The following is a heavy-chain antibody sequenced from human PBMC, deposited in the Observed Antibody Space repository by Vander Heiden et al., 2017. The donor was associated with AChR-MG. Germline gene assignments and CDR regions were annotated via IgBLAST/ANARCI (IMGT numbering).Heavy chain of an antibody. CDR2: INTDGSST. CDR3: ARSSTVVPAAMRF. V-gene: IGHV3-74*01. CDR1: GCTFSSDW. D-gene: IGHD2-2*01. Sequence: EVQLVESGGGLVQPGGSLRLSCSASGCTFSSDWMHWVRQAPGKGLVWVSRINTDGSSTSYADSVKGRFTISRDNAKNTLYLQMNSLRAEDTALYYCARSSTVVPAAMRFWGQGTLLTVSS. J-gene: IGHJ4*02.